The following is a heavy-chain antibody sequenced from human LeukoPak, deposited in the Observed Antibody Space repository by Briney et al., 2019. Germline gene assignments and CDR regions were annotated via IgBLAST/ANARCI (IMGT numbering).Heavy chain of an antibody. Sequence: SETLSLTCTVSGGSISSSSYYWGWIRQPPGKGLEWIGTIYYSGSTYYNPSLKSRVTISVDTSKNQFSLKLRSVTAADTAVYYCARIDYDSSGYYDAFDYWGQGTLVTVSS. CDR3: ARIDYDSSGYYDAFDY. V-gene: IGHV4-39*07. CDR1: GGSISSSSYY. J-gene: IGHJ4*02. D-gene: IGHD3-22*01. CDR2: IYYSGST.